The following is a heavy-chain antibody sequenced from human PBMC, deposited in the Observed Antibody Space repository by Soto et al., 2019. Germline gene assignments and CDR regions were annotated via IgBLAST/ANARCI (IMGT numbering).Heavy chain of an antibody. CDR2: ISAYNGNT. J-gene: IGHJ6*02. CDR3: AREMIHYYYYGMDV. CDR1: GYTFTSYG. D-gene: IGHD3-16*01. Sequence: ASVKVSCKASGYTFTSYGISWVRQAPGQGLEWMGWISAYNGNTNYAQKLQGRVTMTTDTSTSTAYMELRSLRSDDTAVYYCAREMIHYYYYGMDVWGQGTTVTVSS. V-gene: IGHV1-18*04.